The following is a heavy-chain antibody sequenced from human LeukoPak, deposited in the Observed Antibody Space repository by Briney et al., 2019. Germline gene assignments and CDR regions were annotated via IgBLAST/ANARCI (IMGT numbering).Heavy chain of an antibody. V-gene: IGHV3-30*18. D-gene: IGHD4-17*01. CDR1: GFTFSSYG. Sequence: GGSLRLPCAASGFTFSSYGMHCVRQAPGKGLEWVAVISYDGSNKYYADSVKGRFTISRDNSKNTLYLQMNSLRAEDTAVYYCAKPRGDYYYYYMDVWGKGTTVTVSS. CDR2: ISYDGSNK. CDR3: AKPRGDYYYYYMDV. J-gene: IGHJ6*03.